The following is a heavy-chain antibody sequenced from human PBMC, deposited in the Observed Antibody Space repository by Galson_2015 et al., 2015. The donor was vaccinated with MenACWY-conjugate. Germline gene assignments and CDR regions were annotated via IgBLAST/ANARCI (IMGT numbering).Heavy chain of an antibody. D-gene: IGHD5-18*01. CDR3: ARVGTWIHQYFYYMDV. J-gene: IGHJ6*03. CDR1: GFTFTGYE. Sequence: SLRLSCAASGFTFTGYEFNWVRQAPGEGLEWLSYISKSGSPIYYADSVKGRFTISRDNMKKSLFLEMNSLRAGDTGVYYCARVGTWIHQYFYYMDVWGKGTTVTVS. V-gene: IGHV3-48*03. CDR2: ISKSGSPI.